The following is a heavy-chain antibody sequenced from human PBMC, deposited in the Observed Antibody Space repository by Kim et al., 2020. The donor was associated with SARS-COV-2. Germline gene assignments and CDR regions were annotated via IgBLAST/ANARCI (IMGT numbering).Heavy chain of an antibody. CDR2: IYYSGST. J-gene: IGHJ4*01. CDR1: RGSISSSSYY. CDR3: ARQDRVSEAGSMRY. Sequence: SETLSLTCTVSRGSISSSSYYWGWIRQPPGKGLEWFGSIYYSGSTYYNPSLKSRVTISVDTSKNQFSLKLSSVTAADTAVYYCARQDRVSEAGSMRYWG. D-gene: IGHD6-13*01. V-gene: IGHV4-39*01.